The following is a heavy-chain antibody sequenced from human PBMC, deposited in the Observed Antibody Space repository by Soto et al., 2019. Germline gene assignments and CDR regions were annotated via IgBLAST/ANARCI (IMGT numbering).Heavy chain of an antibody. J-gene: IGHJ5*02. CDR1: GCSISSVDHY. Sequence: PSCSLSLTCTVSGCSISSVDHYGSWIRKPPGKGLEWIGYIYHSGSSYYNPSLKSRATISVDTSRNQFSLKLTSVTAADTAVFYCARAGAGSVRRRWFDPWGQGTLVTVSS. D-gene: IGHD2-15*01. CDR2: IYHSGSS. CDR3: ARAGAGSVRRRWFDP. V-gene: IGHV4-30-4*02.